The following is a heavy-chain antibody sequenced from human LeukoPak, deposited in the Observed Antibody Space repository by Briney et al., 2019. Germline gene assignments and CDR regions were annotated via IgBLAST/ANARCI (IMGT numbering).Heavy chain of an antibody. Sequence: ASVKVSCKASGYTFTSYGISWVRQAPGQGLEWMGWISGYNGNTNYAPKLQGRVIMTTDTSTNTAYMELRSLTSDDTATYYCARDVAGPWGQGTLVTVSS. V-gene: IGHV1-18*01. D-gene: IGHD6-19*01. CDR2: ISGYNGNT. CDR3: ARDVAGP. J-gene: IGHJ5*02. CDR1: GYTFTSYG.